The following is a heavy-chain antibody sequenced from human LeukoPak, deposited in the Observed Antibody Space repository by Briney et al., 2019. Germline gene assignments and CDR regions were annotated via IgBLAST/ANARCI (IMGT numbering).Heavy chain of an antibody. CDR1: GGSFNGYY. J-gene: IGHJ4*02. Sequence: SETLSLTCAVYGGSFNGYYWTWIRQPPGKGLEWIGEINHSGSTNYNPSLESRVTMLVDTSKNQFSLKVTSVTAADTAVYYGARREDILTGHYSPHFDHWGQGTLVTVSS. D-gene: IGHD3-9*01. CDR2: INHSGST. CDR3: ARREDILTGHYSPHFDH. V-gene: IGHV4-34*01.